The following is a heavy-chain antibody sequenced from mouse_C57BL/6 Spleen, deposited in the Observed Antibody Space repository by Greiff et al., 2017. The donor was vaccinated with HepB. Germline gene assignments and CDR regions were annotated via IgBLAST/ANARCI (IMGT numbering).Heavy chain of an antibody. V-gene: IGHV1-15*01. CDR2: IDPETGGT. CDR3: TRTDGYYEAMDY. Sequence: QVQLKESGAELVRPGASVTLSCKASGYTFTDYEMHWVKQTPVHGLEWIGAIDPETGGTAYNQKFKGKAILTADKSSSTAYMELRSLTSEDSAVYYCTRTDGYYEAMDYWGQGTSVTVSS. CDR1: GYTFTDYE. J-gene: IGHJ4*01. D-gene: IGHD2-3*01.